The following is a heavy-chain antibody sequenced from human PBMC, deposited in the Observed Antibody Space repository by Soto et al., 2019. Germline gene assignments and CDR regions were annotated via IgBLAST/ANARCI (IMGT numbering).Heavy chain of an antibody. J-gene: IGHJ4*02. CDR3: SRGEGGYCSSITCSPFDY. CDR1: GFTFRAYY. V-gene: IGHV3-11*01. CDR2: ISRGGTNI. Sequence: QVQLVESGGGLAKPGGSLRLSCAASGFTFRAYYMSWIRQAPGKGLEWVSYISRGGTNIYYAGSVKGRFTISRDNAKNQLYLQMNSLRVEDTAVYYCSRGEGGYCSSITCSPFDYWGQGTLVTVSP. D-gene: IGHD2-2*01.